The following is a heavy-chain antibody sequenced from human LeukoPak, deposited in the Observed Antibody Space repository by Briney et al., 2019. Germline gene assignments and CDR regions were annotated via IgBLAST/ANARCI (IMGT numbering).Heavy chain of an antibody. D-gene: IGHD3-10*01. Sequence: RPSETLSLTCAVYGGSFSGYYWSWIRQPAGKGLEWSGEINHSGSTNYNPSLKSRVTISVDTSKNQFSLKLSSVTAADTAVYYCARGRMVRGVIITTPIDYWGQGTLVTVSS. V-gene: IGHV4-34*01. CDR1: GGSFSGYY. CDR3: ARGRMVRGVIITTPIDY. J-gene: IGHJ4*02. CDR2: INHSGST.